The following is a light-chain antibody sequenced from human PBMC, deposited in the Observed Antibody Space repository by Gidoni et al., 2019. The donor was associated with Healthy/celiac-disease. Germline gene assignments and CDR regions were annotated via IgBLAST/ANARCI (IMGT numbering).Light chain of an antibody. CDR1: QSIGDW. J-gene: IGKJ1*01. V-gene: IGKV1-5*03. CDR2: KAS. Sequence: DIQMTQSPSTLSASAGDRVTVTCRASQSIGDWLAWYQQKPGEAPKLLIYKASRLESGVPSRFSGSGSGTEFTLTINSLQPDDFATYYCHHYSNLWTFGQGSKVDIK. CDR3: HHYSNLWT.